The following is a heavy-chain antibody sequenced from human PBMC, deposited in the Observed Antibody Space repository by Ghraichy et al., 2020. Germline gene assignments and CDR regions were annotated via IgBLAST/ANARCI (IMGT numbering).Heavy chain of an antibody. V-gene: IGHV4-39*01. CDR2: IEYSGST. CDR3: ARYIRMGDYYFDY. CDR1: GGSISSSSYY. Sequence: SATLSLTCAVAGGSISSSSYYWGWIRQPPEKGLEWIGSIEYSGSTYYNPSLKSRVTISVDTSKNEFSLRLSSVTAADTAVYYCARYIRMGDYYFDYWGQGALVSVSS. D-gene: IGHD3-16*01. J-gene: IGHJ4*02.